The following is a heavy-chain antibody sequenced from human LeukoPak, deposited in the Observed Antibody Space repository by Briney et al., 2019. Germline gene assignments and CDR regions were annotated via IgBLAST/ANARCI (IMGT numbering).Heavy chain of an antibody. D-gene: IGHD6-19*01. V-gene: IGHV3-74*01. CDR3: ARVPALGLIDY. Sequence: GGSLRLSCAASGFTFSSYAMSWVRQAPGKGLVWVSRINSDGSSTSYADSVKGRFTISRDNAKNTLYLQMNSLRAEDTAVYYCARVPALGLIDYWGQGTLVTVSS. CDR2: INSDGSST. CDR1: GFTFSSYA. J-gene: IGHJ4*02.